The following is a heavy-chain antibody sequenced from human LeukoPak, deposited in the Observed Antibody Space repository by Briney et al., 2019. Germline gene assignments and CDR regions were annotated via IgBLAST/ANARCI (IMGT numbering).Heavy chain of an antibody. Sequence: PGGPLRLSCTPSGLTFSTSGFNWVRQAPGKGLEWVASIGPTGFDRYHADSLKGRFTISRDNANNFLYLQMDSLRAEDTAVYYCATETNGRHYDYWGQGALLTVSS. J-gene: IGHJ4*02. D-gene: IGHD1-14*01. CDR1: GLTFSTSG. CDR2: IGPTGFDR. V-gene: IGHV3-21*06. CDR3: ATETNGRHYDY.